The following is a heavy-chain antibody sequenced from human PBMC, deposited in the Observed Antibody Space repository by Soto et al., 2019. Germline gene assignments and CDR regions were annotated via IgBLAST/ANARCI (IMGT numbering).Heavy chain of an antibody. CDR1: GASISSENYY. J-gene: IGHJ6*02. CDR3: AGLXTPQRDWEGYYFYDLDV. CDR2: IDYSRNT. Sequence: SVTLSLTCTVSGASISSENYYWCWIRQPPGKGLEWIGNIDYSRNTYYNPSLKSRVTLSVDTSKNQFSLRLSSVTAADTAIYFCAGLXTPQRDWEGYYFYDLDVWGHGTTVTVSS. D-gene: IGHD1-26*01. V-gene: IGHV4-39*01.